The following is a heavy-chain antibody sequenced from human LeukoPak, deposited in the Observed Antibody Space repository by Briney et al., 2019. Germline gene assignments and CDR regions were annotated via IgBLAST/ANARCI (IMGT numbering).Heavy chain of an antibody. D-gene: IGHD3-10*01. CDR1: GGSISNSGHY. CDR3: ARKTPGTSVDV. V-gene: IGHV4-39*01. CDR2: ITNTGGT. J-gene: IGHJ6*02. Sequence: PSETLSLTCTVSGGSISNSGHYWVWIRQPPGKGLEWIGTITNTGGTYSIPSLKSRVTISIDASKTQISLKLTSVTAADTAVFYCARKTPGTSVDVWGQGTPVTVSS.